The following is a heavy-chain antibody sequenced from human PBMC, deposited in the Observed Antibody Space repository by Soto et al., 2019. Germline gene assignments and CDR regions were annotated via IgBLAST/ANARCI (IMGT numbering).Heavy chain of an antibody. CDR3: ARSSRLDF. CDR2: INHRGST. D-gene: IGHD6-13*01. Sequence: PSETLSLTCTVSGDSISSGDYYWSWIRQPPGKGLEWIGEINHRGSTNYNPSLKSRVTISVDTSKNQFSLKLSSVTAADTAVYYCARSSRLDFWGLGTLVTVSS. CDR1: GDSISSGDYY. J-gene: IGHJ4*02. V-gene: IGHV4-39*01.